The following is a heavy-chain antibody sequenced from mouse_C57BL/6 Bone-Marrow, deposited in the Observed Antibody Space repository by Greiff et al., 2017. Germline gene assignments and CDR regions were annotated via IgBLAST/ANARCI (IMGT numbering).Heavy chain of an antibody. CDR3: ARSYAMDY. V-gene: IGHV5-17*01. CDR2: ISSGSSTI. Sequence: EVKLVESGGGLVKPGGSLKLSCAASGFTFSDSGMHWVRQAPEKGLEWVAYISSGSSTIYSAAPVKGRFTISRDNAKNTLFLQMTSLRSEDTAMYYCARSYAMDYWGQGTSVTVSS. CDR1: GFTFSDSG. J-gene: IGHJ4*01.